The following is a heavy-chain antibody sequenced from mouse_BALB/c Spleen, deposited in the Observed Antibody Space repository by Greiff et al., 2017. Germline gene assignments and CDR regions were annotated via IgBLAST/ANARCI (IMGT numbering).Heavy chain of an antibody. Sequence: LQQPGAELVKPGASVKMSCKASGYTFTSYNMHWVKQTPGQGLEWIGAIYPGNGDTSYNQKFKGKATLTADKSSSTAYMQLSSLTSEDSAVYYCAREWTYEYYAMDYWGQGTSVTVSS. J-gene: IGHJ4*01. CDR2: IYPGNGDT. CDR3: AREWTYEYYAMDY. D-gene: IGHD5-1*01. V-gene: IGHV1-12*01. CDR1: GYTFTSYN.